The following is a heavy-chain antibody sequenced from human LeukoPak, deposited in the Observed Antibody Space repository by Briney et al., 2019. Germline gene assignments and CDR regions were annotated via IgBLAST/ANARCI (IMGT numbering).Heavy chain of an antibody. Sequence: ASVKVSCKASGYTFTGYYMHWVRQAPGQGLEWMGRINPNSGGTNYAQKFQGRVTITADESTSTAYMELSSLRSEDTAVYYCARADWRVVAATRKDYFDYWGQGTLVTVSS. J-gene: IGHJ4*02. CDR2: INPNSGGT. CDR1: GYTFTGYY. D-gene: IGHD2-15*01. CDR3: ARADWRVVAATRKDYFDY. V-gene: IGHV1-2*06.